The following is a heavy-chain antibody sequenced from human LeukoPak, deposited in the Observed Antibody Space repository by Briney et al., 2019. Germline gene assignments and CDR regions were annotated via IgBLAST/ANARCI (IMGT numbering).Heavy chain of an antibody. CDR1: GGSISSYY. V-gene: IGHV4-4*09. Sequence: PSETLSLTCTVSGGSISSYYWSWIRQPAGKGLEWIGYIYSSGSTNYNPSLKSRVTTSVDTSKNQFSLKLMSVTAADTAVYYCARQRLGEISLTAFDIWGRGTMVTVSS. CDR2: IYSSGST. CDR3: ARQRLGEISLTAFDI. J-gene: IGHJ3*02. D-gene: IGHD3-16*02.